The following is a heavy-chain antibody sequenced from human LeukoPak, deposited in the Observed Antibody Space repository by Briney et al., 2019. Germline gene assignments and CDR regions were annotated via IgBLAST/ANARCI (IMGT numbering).Heavy chain of an antibody. D-gene: IGHD5-18*01. CDR1: GGSISSYY. Sequence: SETLSLTCTVSGGSISSYYWSWIRQPPGKGLEWIGYIYYSGSTNYNPSLKSRVTISVDTSKNRFSLKLSSVTAADTAVYYCARVDTAMVDYYMDVWGKGTTVTVSS. V-gene: IGHV4-59*01. J-gene: IGHJ6*03. CDR3: ARVDTAMVDYYMDV. CDR2: IYYSGST.